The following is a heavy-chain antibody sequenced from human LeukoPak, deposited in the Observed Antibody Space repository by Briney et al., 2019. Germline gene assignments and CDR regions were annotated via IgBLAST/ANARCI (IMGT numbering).Heavy chain of an antibody. J-gene: IGHJ4*02. V-gene: IGHV3-33*01. CDR1: GFTFSSYG. CDR3: ARDLDGYNDY. CDR2: IWYDGSDK. Sequence: GRSLRLSCATSGFTFSSYGMRWVRQAPGKGLEWVAVIWYDGSDKYFADSVKGRFTISRDNSKNTLYLQMNSLRVEDTAVYYCARDLDGYNDYWGQGTLVTVSS. D-gene: IGHD5-24*01.